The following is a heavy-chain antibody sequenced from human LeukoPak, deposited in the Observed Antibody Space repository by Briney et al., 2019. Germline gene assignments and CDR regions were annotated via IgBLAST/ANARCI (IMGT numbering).Heavy chain of an antibody. Sequence: ASVKVSCKASGYIFTDYYMHWVRQAPGQELGWMGRINPNSGGTNYAQKFQGRVTMTEDTSTDTAYMELSSLRSEDTAVYYCATGVRGHILHWGQGTLVTVSS. D-gene: IGHD3-10*01. V-gene: IGHV1/OR15-1*04. CDR3: ATGVRGHILH. J-gene: IGHJ4*02. CDR2: INPNSGGT. CDR1: GYIFTDYY.